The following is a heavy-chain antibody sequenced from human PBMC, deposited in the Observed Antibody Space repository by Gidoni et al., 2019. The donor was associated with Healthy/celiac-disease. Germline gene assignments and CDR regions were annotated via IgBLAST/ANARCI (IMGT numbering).Heavy chain of an antibody. D-gene: IGHD2-2*01. CDR3: ARASQPVFVVVPAATYYFDY. Sequence: EVQLVESGGGLVQPGGSLRLSCAASGFTFSRYWMSWVRKAPGKGLEWVANIKQDGSEKYYVDSVKGRFTISRDNAKNSLYLQMNSLRAEDTAVYYCARASQPVFVVVPAATYYFDYWGQGTLVTVSS. CDR1: GFTFSRYW. CDR2: IKQDGSEK. J-gene: IGHJ4*02. V-gene: IGHV3-7*03.